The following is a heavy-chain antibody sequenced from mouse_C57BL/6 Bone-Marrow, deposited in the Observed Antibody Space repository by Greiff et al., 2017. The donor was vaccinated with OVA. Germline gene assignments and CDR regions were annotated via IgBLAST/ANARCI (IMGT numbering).Heavy chain of an antibody. J-gene: IGHJ4*01. CDR3: ARDRNYYGSSPCSMDY. CDR2: ISDGGSYT. Sequence: DVKLVESGGGLVKPGGSLKLSCAASGFTFSSYAMSWVRQTPEKRLEWVATISDGGSYTYYPDNVKGRFTISRDNAKNNLYLQMSHLKSEDTAMYYCARDRNYYGSSPCSMDYWGQGTSVTVSS. CDR1: GFTFSSYA. V-gene: IGHV5-4*01. D-gene: IGHD1-1*01.